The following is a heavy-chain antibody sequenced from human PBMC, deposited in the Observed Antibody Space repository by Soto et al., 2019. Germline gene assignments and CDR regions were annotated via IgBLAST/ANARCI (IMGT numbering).Heavy chain of an antibody. V-gene: IGHV3-74*01. Sequence: GGSLRLSCAASGFTFSTYWMHWVRQAPGKGLMWLSRIKGDESATNYADSVEGRFTISRGNAKNTVYLQVNSLRVEDTAVYYCARGGLGAYWFDPWGQGTLVTVSS. CDR3: ARGGLGAYWFDP. J-gene: IGHJ5*02. D-gene: IGHD3-16*01. CDR2: IKGDESAT. CDR1: GFTFSTYW.